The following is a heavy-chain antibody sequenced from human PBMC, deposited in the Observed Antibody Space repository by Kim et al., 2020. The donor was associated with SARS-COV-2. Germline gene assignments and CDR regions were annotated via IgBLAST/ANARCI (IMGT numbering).Heavy chain of an antibody. CDR3: ARGFAGFDWLLGDRGAFDI. CDR2: IYYSGST. Sequence: SETLSLTCTVSGGSISSSSYYWGWIRQPPGKGLEWIGSIYYSGSTYYNPSLKSRVTISVDTSKNQFSLKLSSVTAADTAVYYCARGFAGFDWLLGDRGAFDIWGQGTMVTVSS. V-gene: IGHV4-39*07. J-gene: IGHJ3*02. D-gene: IGHD3-9*01. CDR1: GGSISSSSYY.